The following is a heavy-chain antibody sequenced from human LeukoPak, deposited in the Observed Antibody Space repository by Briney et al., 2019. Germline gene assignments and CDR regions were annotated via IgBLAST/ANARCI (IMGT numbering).Heavy chain of an antibody. CDR1: GGSISNYF. CDR3: AKDLVIPYYYDSSGPWDY. J-gene: IGHJ4*02. D-gene: IGHD3-22*01. V-gene: IGHV4-59*01. Sequence: PSETLSLTCTISGGSISNYFWSWIRQPPGKGLEWIGYISYSGSTNNHNPSLKSRVTISVDTSKNQFSLKLSSVTAADTAVYYCAKDLVIPYYYDSSGPWDYWGQGTLVTVSS. CDR2: ISYSGSTN.